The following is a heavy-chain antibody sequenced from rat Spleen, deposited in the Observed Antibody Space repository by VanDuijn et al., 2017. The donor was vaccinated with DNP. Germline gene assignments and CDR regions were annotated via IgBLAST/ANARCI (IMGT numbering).Heavy chain of an antibody. J-gene: IGHJ4*01. V-gene: IGHV5S13*01. CDR2: ISTNGGNS. CDR1: GFTFSKYG. CDR3: ATLNYYDGYYHVGGAMDA. Sequence: EVQLVESGGGLVQPGRSLKISCAASGFTFSKYGMAWVRQAPTQGLEWVASISTNGGNSYYRDSVKGRFTISRDNAKNTQYLQMDSLRSEDTATYYCATLNYYDGYYHVGGAMDAWGQGTSVTVSS. D-gene: IGHD1-12*03.